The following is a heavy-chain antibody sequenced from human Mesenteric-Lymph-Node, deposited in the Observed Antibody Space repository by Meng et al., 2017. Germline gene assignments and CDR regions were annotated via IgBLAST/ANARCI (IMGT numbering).Heavy chain of an antibody. J-gene: IGHJ5*02. CDR1: GFSFADYW. D-gene: IGHD6-19*01. Sequence: KVSCKGSGFSFADYWIGWVRQMPGKGLEWIGIIYPRDSDTRYSPSFEGQVTISADNSITTAYLQWSSPKVSDTAMYYCARASARVAGAGNWFDPWGQGTLVTVSS. V-gene: IGHV5-51*01. CDR2: IYPRDSDT. CDR3: ARASARVAGAGNWFDP.